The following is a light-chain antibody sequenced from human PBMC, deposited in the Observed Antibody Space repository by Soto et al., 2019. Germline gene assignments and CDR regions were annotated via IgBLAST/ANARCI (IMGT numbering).Light chain of an antibody. CDR3: QQYNDRLT. Sequence: EIVMTQSPATLSVSPGERATLSCRASQSVSSNLAWYQQKPGQAPRLLIHDASISATGIPARFSGSGSGTEFTLTISSLQSEDFVVYYCQQYNDRLTFGGGTKVEIK. J-gene: IGKJ4*01. CDR1: QSVSSN. V-gene: IGKV3-15*01. CDR2: DAS.